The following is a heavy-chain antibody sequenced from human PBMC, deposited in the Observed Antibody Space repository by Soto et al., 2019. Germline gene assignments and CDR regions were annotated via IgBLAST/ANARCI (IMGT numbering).Heavy chain of an antibody. CDR3: ARVLTRVDYYYYGMDV. Sequence: SDTLALTYAVYGRSFSGSYWSWIRQPPGKGLEWIGEINHSGSTNYNPSLKSRVTISVDTSKNQFSLKLSSVTAADTAVYYCARVLTRVDYYYYGMDVWGQGTTVS. V-gene: IGHV4-34*01. D-gene: IGHD7-27*01. CDR2: INHSGST. J-gene: IGHJ6*02. CDR1: GRSFSGSY.